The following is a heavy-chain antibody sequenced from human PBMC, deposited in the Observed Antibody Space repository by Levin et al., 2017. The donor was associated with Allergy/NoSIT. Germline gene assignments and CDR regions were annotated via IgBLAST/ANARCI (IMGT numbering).Heavy chain of an antibody. CDR1: GFTFSNYG. Sequence: GGSLRLSCAASGFTFSNYGMHWVRQAPGKGLEWLAVIWYDGSYKYYADSVKGRFTISKDNSKSTLYLQMNSLRVEDTAVYYCARESGRVSSSAGTSADFWGRGTLVSVSS. D-gene: IGHD6-13*01. J-gene: IGHJ2*01. CDR2: IWYDGSYK. CDR3: ARESGRVSSSAGTSADF. V-gene: IGHV3-33*01.